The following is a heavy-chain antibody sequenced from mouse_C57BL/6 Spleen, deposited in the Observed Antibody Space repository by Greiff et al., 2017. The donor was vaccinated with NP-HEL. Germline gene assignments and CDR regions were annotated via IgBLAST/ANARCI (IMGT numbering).Heavy chain of an antibody. J-gene: IGHJ3*01. CDR3: ARAVYYDYDGIFAY. Sequence: DVQLQESGPGLVKPSQSLSLTCSVTGYSITSGYYWNWIRQFPGNKLEWMGYISYDGSNNYNPSLKNRISITRDTSKNQFFLKLNSVTTEDTATYYCARAVYYDYDGIFAYWGQGTLVTVSA. CDR2: ISYDGSN. CDR1: GYSITSGYY. D-gene: IGHD2-4*01. V-gene: IGHV3-6*01.